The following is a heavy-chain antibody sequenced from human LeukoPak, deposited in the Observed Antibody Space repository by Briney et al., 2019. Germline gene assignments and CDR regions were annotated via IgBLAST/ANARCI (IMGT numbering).Heavy chain of an antibody. Sequence: PSETLSPTCTVSGGSVSSGSYYWSWIRQPPGKGLEWIGYIYYSGSTNYNPSLKSRVTISVDTSKNQFSLKLSSVTAADTAVYYCARELNSGYDSGFDYWGQGTLVTVSS. CDR2: IYYSGST. CDR1: GGSVSSGSYY. D-gene: IGHD5-12*01. J-gene: IGHJ4*02. V-gene: IGHV4-61*01. CDR3: ARELNSGYDSGFDY.